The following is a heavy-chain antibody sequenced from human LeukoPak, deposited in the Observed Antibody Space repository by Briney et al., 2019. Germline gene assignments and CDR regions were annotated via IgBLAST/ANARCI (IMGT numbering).Heavy chain of an antibody. CDR3: ARVFWETVNTGYYSDF. Sequence: QPGGSLRLSCVASEFVFSNHAMIWVRQAPGKGLEWISSITSDSSNIFYANSVRGRFTTSRDNANNALHLQMNSLRAGDTAVYYCARVFWETVNTGYYSDFWGPGTLVTVSS. CDR2: ITSDSSNI. D-gene: IGHD3-22*01. V-gene: IGHV3-21*01. CDR1: EFVFSNHA. J-gene: IGHJ4*02.